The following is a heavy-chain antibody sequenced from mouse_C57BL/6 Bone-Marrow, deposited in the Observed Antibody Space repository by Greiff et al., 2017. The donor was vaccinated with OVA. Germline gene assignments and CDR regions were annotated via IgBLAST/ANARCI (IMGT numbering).Heavy chain of an antibody. J-gene: IGHJ2*01. V-gene: IGHV1-52*01. CDR1: GYTFTSYW. Sequence: QVHVKQPGAELVRPGSSVKLSCKASGYTFTSYWMHWVKQRPIQGLEWIGNIDPSDSETHYNQKFKDKATLTVDKSSSTAYMQLSSLTSEDSAVYYCARWDVGYFDYWGQGTTLTVSS. CDR3: ARWDVGYFDY. CDR2: IDPSDSET. D-gene: IGHD4-1*01.